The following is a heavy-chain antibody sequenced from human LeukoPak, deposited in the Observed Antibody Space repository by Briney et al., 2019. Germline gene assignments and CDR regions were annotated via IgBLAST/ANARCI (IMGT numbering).Heavy chain of an antibody. Sequence: SETLSLTCTVSGGSISGYYWSWIRQPAGKGLEWIGRIYTSGSTNYNPSPKSGVTMSVDTSKNQFSLKLSSVTAADTAVYYCARVKQTYFDYWGQGTLVTVSS. CDR3: ARVKQTYFDY. J-gene: IGHJ4*02. CDR2: IYTSGST. V-gene: IGHV4-4*07. D-gene: IGHD6-13*01. CDR1: GGSISGYY.